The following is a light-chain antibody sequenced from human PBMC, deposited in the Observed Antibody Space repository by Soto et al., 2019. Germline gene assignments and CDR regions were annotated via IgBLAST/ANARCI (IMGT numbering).Light chain of an antibody. J-gene: IGLJ3*02. CDR1: NSDVGAYDY. CDR3: CSYAGSNTWV. Sequence: QSALTQPRSVSGSPGQSVIISCTGTNSDVGAYDYVSWYQQHPGKAPKLIIYDVTKRPSGVPDRFSAPKSGNTASLTISGLQAEDEADYYYCSYAGSNTWVFGGGTKLTVL. V-gene: IGLV2-11*01. CDR2: DVT.